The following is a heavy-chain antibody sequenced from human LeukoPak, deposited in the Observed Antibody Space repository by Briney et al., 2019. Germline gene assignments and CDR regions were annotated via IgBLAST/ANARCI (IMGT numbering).Heavy chain of an antibody. J-gene: IGHJ4*02. V-gene: IGHV3-7*01. CDR2: IKQDGSEK. D-gene: IGHD2-2*01. Sequence: PGGSLRLSCAGSGFTFSDYWMHWVRQAPGKGLEWVANIKQDGSEKFYVDSVKGRFTISRDNSKNTLYLQMNSLRAEDTAVYYCAKVPAAATGGFDYWGQGTLVTVSS. CDR1: GFTFSDYW. CDR3: AKVPAAATGGFDY.